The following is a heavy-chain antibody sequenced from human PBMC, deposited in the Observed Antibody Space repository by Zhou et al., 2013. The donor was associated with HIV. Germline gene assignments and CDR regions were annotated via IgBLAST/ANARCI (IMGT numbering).Heavy chain of an antibody. Sequence: QVQLVQSGAEVKKPGSSVKVSCKASGGTFSSYAISWVRQAPGQGLEWMGGIIPIFGTANYAQKFQGRVTITTDESTSTAYMELSSLRSEDTAVYYCARDHFVSLGGYCSSTSCYTLKHWGQGTLVTVSS. D-gene: IGHD2-2*02. CDR2: IIPIFGTA. CDR1: GGTFSSYA. CDR3: ARDHFVSLGGYCSSTSCYTLKH. V-gene: IGHV1-69*05. J-gene: IGHJ1*01.